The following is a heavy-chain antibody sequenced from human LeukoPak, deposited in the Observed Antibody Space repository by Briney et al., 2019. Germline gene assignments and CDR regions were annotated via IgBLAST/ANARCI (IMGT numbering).Heavy chain of an antibody. J-gene: IGHJ4*02. CDR3: ARDIEGYYDSSGYYWSY. V-gene: IGHV1-18*01. D-gene: IGHD3-22*01. CDR1: GYTFTSYG. CDR2: ISAYNGNT. Sequence: ASVKVSCKASGYTFTSYGISWVRQAPGQGLEWMRWISAYNGNTNYAQKLQGRVTMTTDTSTSTAYMELRSLRSDDTAVYYCARDIEGYYDSSGYYWSYWGQGTLVTVSS.